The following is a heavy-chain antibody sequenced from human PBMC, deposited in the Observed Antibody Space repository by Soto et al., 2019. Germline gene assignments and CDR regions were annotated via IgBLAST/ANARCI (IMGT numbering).Heavy chain of an antibody. CDR3: ARPLGVGYYYYGMDV. Sequence: QVQLVQSGAEVKKPGSSVKVSCKASGGTFSSYAISWLRQAPGQGLEWLGGIIPIFGTANYEQKCHGRVTITADESTSTAYMELSNVRSEDTAVYYCARPLGVGYYYYGMDVWGQGTTVTVSS. CDR1: GGTFSSYA. CDR2: IIPIFGTA. D-gene: IGHD2-15*01. J-gene: IGHJ6*02. V-gene: IGHV1-69*01.